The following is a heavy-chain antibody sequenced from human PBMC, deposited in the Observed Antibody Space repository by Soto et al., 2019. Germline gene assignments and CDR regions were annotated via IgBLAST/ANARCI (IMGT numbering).Heavy chain of an antibody. J-gene: IGHJ6*02. CDR2: FDPEDGET. Sequence: ASVKVSCKVSGYTLTELSMHWVRQAPGKGLEWMGGFDPEDGETIYAQKFQGRVTMTEDTSTDTAYMELSSLRSEDTAVYYCATGYGDRGDYYYYGMDVWGQRTTVTVSS. CDR3: ATGYGDRGDYYYYGMDV. D-gene: IGHD3-10*01. CDR1: GYTLTELS. V-gene: IGHV1-24*01.